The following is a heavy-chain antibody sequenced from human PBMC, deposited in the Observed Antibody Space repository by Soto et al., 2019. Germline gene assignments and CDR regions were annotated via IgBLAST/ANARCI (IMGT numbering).Heavy chain of an antibody. D-gene: IGHD3-9*01. J-gene: IGHJ5*02. V-gene: IGHV5-51*01. CDR3: ARDQNDILTGYYWPYDP. CDR1: GYSFTSYW. CDR2: IYPGDSDT. Sequence: GESLKISCKGSGYSFTSYWIGWVRQMPGKGLEWMGIIYPGDSDTRYSPSFQGQVTISADKSISTAYLQWSSLKASDTAMYYCARDQNDILTGYYWPYDPWGQGTLVTVSS.